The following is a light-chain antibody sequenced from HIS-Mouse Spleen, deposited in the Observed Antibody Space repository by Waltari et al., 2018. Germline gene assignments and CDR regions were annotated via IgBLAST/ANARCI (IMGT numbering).Light chain of an antibody. Sequence: QSALTQPASVSGSPGQSITISCTGTSSDVGSYTLVSWYQQHPGKAPKLMIYEGSKRPSGVVNRVSGSKSGNTASLTIAGLQAEDEADYYCCSYAGSSTWVFGGGTKLTVL. CDR1: SSDVGSYTL. CDR2: EGS. J-gene: IGLJ3*02. CDR3: CSYAGSSTWV. V-gene: IGLV2-23*01.